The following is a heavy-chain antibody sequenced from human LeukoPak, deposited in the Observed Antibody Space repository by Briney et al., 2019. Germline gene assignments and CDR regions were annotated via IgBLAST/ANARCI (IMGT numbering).Heavy chain of an antibody. J-gene: IGHJ6*02. CDR2: IYYIGST. D-gene: IGHD3-10*01. V-gene: IGHV4-61*01. Sequence: SETLSLTCTVSVASVSIGTYYWIWIRQPPGKGLEWIGYIYYIGSTNYNPSLRSRVTISVDTSKNQFSLKLSSVTAADTAVYYCARRSMVRGLDVWGQGTTVTVSS. CDR3: ARRSMVRGLDV. CDR1: VASVSIGTYY.